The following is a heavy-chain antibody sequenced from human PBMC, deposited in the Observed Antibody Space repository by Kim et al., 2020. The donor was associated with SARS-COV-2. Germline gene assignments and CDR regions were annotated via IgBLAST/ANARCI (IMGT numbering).Heavy chain of an antibody. Sequence: SETLSLTCAVYGGSFSGYYWSWIRQPPGKGLEWIGEINHSGSTNYNPSLKSRVTISVDTSKNQFSLKLSSVTAADTAVYYCVYYDREDYYYGMDVWGQGTTVTVSS. CDR3: VYYDREDYYYGMDV. J-gene: IGHJ6*02. D-gene: IGHD3-22*01. CDR1: GGSFSGYY. V-gene: IGHV4-34*01. CDR2: INHSGST.